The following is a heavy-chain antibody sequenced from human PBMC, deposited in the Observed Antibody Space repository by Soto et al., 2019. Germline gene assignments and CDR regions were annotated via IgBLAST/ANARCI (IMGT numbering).Heavy chain of an antibody. J-gene: IGHJ4*02. Sequence: QVQLVESGGGVVQPGRSLRLSCAASGFTFSDYFIHWVRQGPGKGLEWVAATSSDGSEKFYADSVKGRFTISRDNSMNTLYLQMNSLRVEDTAVYYCARDFPLKEFDCWGQGTRVTISS. CDR3: ARDFPLKEFDC. CDR1: GFTFSDYF. V-gene: IGHV3-30*01. CDR2: TSSDGSEK.